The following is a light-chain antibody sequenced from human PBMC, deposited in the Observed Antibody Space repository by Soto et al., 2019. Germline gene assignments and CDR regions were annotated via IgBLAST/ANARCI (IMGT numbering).Light chain of an antibody. J-gene: IGKJ1*01. Sequence: DIRMTQSPSTLSASLGDRVTITCRASQSISSWLAWYQQKQGKAPKLLIYDASSLESGVPSRFSGSGYGTEFNLTISSLQTDDFATYYCQQYNSYKWTFGQGTKVDIK. V-gene: IGKV1-5*01. CDR2: DAS. CDR3: QQYNSYKWT. CDR1: QSISSW.